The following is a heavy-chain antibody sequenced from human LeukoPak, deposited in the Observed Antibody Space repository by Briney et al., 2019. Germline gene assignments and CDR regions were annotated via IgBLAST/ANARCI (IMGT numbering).Heavy chain of an antibody. D-gene: IGHD5-18*01. CDR2: IKQDGGDK. J-gene: IGHJ4*02. V-gene: IGHV3-7*01. CDR3: ARDLSGVTGYTYGRGIDY. CDR1: ELTFSNHW. Sequence: GGSLRLSCVVSELTFSNHWMTWVRQAPGKGLEWVGNIKQDGGDKYYVDSVKGRFTISRDNAKKSLYLQMNSLRLEDTAVYYCARDLSGVTGYTYGRGIDYWGQGTLVTVSS.